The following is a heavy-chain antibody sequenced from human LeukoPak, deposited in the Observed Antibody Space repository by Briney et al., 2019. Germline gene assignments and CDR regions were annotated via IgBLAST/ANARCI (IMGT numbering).Heavy chain of an antibody. Sequence: GGSLRLSCAASGFTFSSYAMSWVRQAPGKGLEWVSAISGSGGSTYYADSVKGRFTISRDNSKNTLYLQMNSLRAEDTAVYYCARAPITSFNYDILTGYTVLPEYFDYWGQGTLVTVSS. CDR3: ARAPITSFNYDILTGYTVLPEYFDY. V-gene: IGHV3-23*01. CDR1: GFTFSSYA. J-gene: IGHJ4*02. CDR2: ISGSGGST. D-gene: IGHD3-9*01.